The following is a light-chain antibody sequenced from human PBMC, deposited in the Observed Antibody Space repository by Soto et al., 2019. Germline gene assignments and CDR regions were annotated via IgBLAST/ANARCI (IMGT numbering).Light chain of an antibody. J-gene: IGKJ4*01. CDR2: WAS. CDR1: QSVLYSSNNKNY. V-gene: IGKV4-1*01. Sequence: DVVLTPSPASLTVPMGGRATIHCRTSQSVLYSSNNKNYLARYQQRRGQPTRLLIYWASSRDSGVHDRFSGSGSGTDFTLTSSILQAEDAAFYYCQQYYSTPLTFGGGTKVDIK. CDR3: QQYYSTPLT.